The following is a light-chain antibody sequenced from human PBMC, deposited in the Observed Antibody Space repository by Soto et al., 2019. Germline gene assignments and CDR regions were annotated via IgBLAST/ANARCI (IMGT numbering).Light chain of an antibody. Sequence: EIVFTQAPATLPLSPWEIATLSFMASQSFSSYLAWYQQKPGQAPRLLIFDASNRATGIPARFSGSGSGTEFTLTISSLQSEDFAVYYCQQYNNWPWTFGQGTKVDIK. CDR3: QQYNNWPWT. V-gene: IGKV3-11*01. CDR1: QSFSSY. CDR2: DAS. J-gene: IGKJ1*01.